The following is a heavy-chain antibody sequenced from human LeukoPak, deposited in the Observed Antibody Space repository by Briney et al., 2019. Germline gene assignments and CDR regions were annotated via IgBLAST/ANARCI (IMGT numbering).Heavy chain of an antibody. V-gene: IGHV3-74*01. D-gene: IGHD3-10*01. CDR1: GFTFSNYW. CDR3: ARDYGRSRDYGMDV. CDR2: INSDGSST. J-gene: IGHJ6*02. Sequence: PGGSLRLSCAASGFTFSNYWMHRVRHAPGKGLVWVSRINSDGSSTTYADSVKGRFTISRDNAKNTLYLQMNSLRAEDTAVYYCARDYGRSRDYGMDVWGQGTTVTVSS.